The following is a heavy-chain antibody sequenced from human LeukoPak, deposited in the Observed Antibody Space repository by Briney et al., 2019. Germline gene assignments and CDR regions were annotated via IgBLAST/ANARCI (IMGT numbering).Heavy chain of an antibody. J-gene: IGHJ6*03. D-gene: IGHD3-10*01. CDR3: VRDLGSMARGSRRGYDDYYYYMDV. Sequence: SETLSLTCTVSGVSISSYYWSWIRQPAGKGLEWIGRIYASGSTNYNPSVKSRVTISVDTSKNQFSLKLSSVTAADTAVYYCVRDLGSMARGSRRGYDDYYYYMDVWGKGTTVIISS. V-gene: IGHV4-4*07. CDR2: IYASGST. CDR1: GVSISSYY.